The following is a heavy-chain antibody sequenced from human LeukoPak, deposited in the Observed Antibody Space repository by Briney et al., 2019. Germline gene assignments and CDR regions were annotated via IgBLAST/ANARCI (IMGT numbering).Heavy chain of an antibody. CDR1: GYTFTSYD. J-gene: IGHJ6*02. D-gene: IGHD2-15*01. Sequence: ASVKVSCKASGYTFTSYDINWVRQATGQGLEWMGWMNPNSGNTGYAQKFQGRVTMTRNTSISTAYMELSSLRSEDTAVYYCARAMDCSGGSCYAQHYYYGMDVWGQGTTVTVSS. CDR2: MNPNSGNT. V-gene: IGHV1-8*01. CDR3: ARAMDCSGGSCYAQHYYYGMDV.